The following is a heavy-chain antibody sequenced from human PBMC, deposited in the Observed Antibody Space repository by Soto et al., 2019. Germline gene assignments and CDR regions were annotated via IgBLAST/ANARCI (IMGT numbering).Heavy chain of an antibody. J-gene: IGHJ4*02. CDR3: ARAQGSGFLVS. CDR1: GGSISSGNYY. Sequence: RSKTLSLASTDTGGSISSGNYYWSWIRQPPGKGLEWIGYIYYSGSTYYNPSLKSRVTISVDTSKNQFSLKLSSVTAADTAVYYCARAQGSGFLVSWGQGTLVTVSS. V-gene: IGHV4-30-4*01. CDR2: IYYSGST. D-gene: IGHD3-10*01.